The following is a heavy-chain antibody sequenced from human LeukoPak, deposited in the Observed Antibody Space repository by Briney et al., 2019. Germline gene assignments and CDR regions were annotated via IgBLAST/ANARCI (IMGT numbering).Heavy chain of an antibody. D-gene: IGHD5-18*01. Sequence: GGSLRLSCAASGFTVSSNYMSWVRPAPGKGLEWVSVIYSGGSTYYADSVKGRFTISRDNSKNTLYLQMNSLRAEDTAVYYCARLDVDTAMGIENRGQGTLVTVSS. J-gene: IGHJ4*02. CDR1: GFTVSSNY. V-gene: IGHV3-66*02. CDR2: IYSGGST. CDR3: ARLDVDTAMGIEN.